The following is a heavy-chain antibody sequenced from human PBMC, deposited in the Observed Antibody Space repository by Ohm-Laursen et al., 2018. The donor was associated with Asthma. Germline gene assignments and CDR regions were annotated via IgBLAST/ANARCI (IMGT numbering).Heavy chain of an antibody. D-gene: IGHD1-26*01. Sequence: SLRLSCAASGFTFSSYGMHWVRQAPGKGLEWVAIISYDGSNKDYADSVKGRFTISRDNSKITVYVQMNSLRAEDMAVYYCAKEKGGSFDYWGQGTLVTVSS. CDR3: AKEKGGSFDY. CDR1: GFTFSSYG. V-gene: IGHV3-30*18. CDR2: ISYDGSNK. J-gene: IGHJ4*02.